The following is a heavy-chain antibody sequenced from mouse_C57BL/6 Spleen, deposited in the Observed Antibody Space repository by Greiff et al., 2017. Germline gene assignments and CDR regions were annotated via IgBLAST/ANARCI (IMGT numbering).Heavy chain of an antibody. CDR2: IYPGSSST. Sequence: QVQLQQPGAELVKPGASVKMSCKASGYTFTSYWITWVKQRPGQGLEWIGDIYPGSSSTNYNEKFKSKATLTVDTASSTAYMQLSSLTSEDSAVYYCARDYDYDEGYWGQGTTLTVSS. CDR1: GYTFTSYW. V-gene: IGHV1-55*01. J-gene: IGHJ2*01. D-gene: IGHD2-4*01. CDR3: ARDYDYDEGY.